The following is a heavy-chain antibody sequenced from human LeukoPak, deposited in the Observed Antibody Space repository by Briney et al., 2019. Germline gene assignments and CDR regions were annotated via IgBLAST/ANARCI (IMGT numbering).Heavy chain of an antibody. CDR1: GFNFGEFW. D-gene: IGHD3-16*02. V-gene: IGHV3-30-3*01. Sequence: GGSLRLSCAASGFNFGEFWMAWVRQTPGKGLEWVAVISYDGSNKYYADSVKGRFTISRDNSKNTLYLQMNSLRAEDTAVYYCARAVYYDYVWGSYRLDYWGQGTLVTVSS. CDR2: ISYDGSNK. J-gene: IGHJ4*02. CDR3: ARAVYYDYVWGSYRLDY.